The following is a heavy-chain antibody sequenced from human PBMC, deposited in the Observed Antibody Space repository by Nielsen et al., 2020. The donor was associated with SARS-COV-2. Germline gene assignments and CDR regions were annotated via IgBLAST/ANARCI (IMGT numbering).Heavy chain of an antibody. CDR3: AAARAEGYYDSSGYRY. D-gene: IGHD3-22*01. CDR2: ISGNGGST. CDR1: GFTFSSYA. J-gene: IGHJ4*02. V-gene: IGHV3-23*01. Sequence: GESLKISCAASGFTFSSYAMSWVRQAPGKGLEWVSAISGNGGSTYYADSVKGRFTISRDNSKNTLYLQMNSLRAEDTAVYYCAAARAEGYYDSSGYRYWGQGTLVTVSS.